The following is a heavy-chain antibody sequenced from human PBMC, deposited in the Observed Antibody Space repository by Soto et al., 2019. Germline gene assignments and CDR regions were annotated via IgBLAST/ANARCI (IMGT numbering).Heavy chain of an antibody. Sequence: QVQLVQSGAEVKKPGASVKVSCKASGYTFTSYGISWVRQAPGQGLEWMGWISAYNGNTNYAQKLQGRVTMTTDTSTSTVYMELRSLRSDETAVYYCARAYCSSTSCYEGFDYWGQGTLVTVSS. CDR1: GYTFTSYG. V-gene: IGHV1-18*01. J-gene: IGHJ4*02. CDR2: ISAYNGNT. D-gene: IGHD2-2*01. CDR3: ARAYCSSTSCYEGFDY.